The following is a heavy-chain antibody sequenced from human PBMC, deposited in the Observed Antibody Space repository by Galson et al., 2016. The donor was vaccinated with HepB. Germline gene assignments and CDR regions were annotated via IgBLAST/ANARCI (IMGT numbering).Heavy chain of an antibody. D-gene: IGHD2/OR15-2a*01. CDR1: GFTFSDHY. CDR3: ARDFYDGSCHCMDY. J-gene: IGHJ4*02. V-gene: IGHV3-72*01. Sequence: SLRLSCAASGFTFSDHYIDWVRQAPGKGLEWVGRSRDKAHSYTTEYAASVKGRFAISRDESENSLYLQMNSLKTEDTAVYYCARDFYDGSCHCMDYWGRGTLVTVSS. CDR2: SRDKAHSYTT.